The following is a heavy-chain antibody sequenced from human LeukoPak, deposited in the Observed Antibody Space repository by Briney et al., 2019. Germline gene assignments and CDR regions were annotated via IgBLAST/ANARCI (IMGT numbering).Heavy chain of an antibody. V-gene: IGHV3-7*01. CDR3: ARDVLRYFDWLSVGNWFDP. Sequence: GGSLRLSCAASRFTFSSYWMSWVRQAPGKGLEWVANIKQDGSEKYYVDSVKGRFTISRDNAKNSLYLQMNSLRAEDTAVYYCARDVLRYFDWLSVGNWFDPWGQGTLVTVSS. CDR2: IKQDGSEK. D-gene: IGHD3-9*01. CDR1: RFTFSSYW. J-gene: IGHJ5*02.